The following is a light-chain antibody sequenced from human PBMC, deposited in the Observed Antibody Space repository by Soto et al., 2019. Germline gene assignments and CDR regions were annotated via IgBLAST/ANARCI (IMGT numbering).Light chain of an antibody. J-gene: IGKJ1*01. CDR3: QQYLNWPWT. Sequence: EIVMTQSPPTLSVSPGEGVTLSCKASQSISNYLAWYQHKPGQAPRLLINGASIRATGFPARFSGSGSGEDFTLTISSVQSEDFEVYYCQQYLNWPWTFGQGTKVEIK. V-gene: IGKV3-15*01. CDR2: GAS. CDR1: QSISNY.